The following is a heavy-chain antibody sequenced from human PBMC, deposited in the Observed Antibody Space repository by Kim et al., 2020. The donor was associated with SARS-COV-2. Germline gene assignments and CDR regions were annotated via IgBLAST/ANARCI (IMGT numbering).Heavy chain of an antibody. CDR3: ARECYYGMDV. J-gene: IGHJ6*02. V-gene: IGHV1-18*01. CDR2: NT. Sequence: NTNDAQKLTGRGTMTTDTSTSTAYMELRSMRSDDTAVYYCARECYYGMDVWGQGTTVTVSS.